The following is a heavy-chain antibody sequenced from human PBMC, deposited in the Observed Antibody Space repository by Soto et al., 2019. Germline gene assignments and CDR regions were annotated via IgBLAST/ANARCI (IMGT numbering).Heavy chain of an antibody. J-gene: IGHJ5*01. V-gene: IGHV3-33*01. CDR1: GFTFSNYG. Sequence: GGSLRLSCTASGFTFSNYGIHWVRQAAGKGPEWVAVIWYDGRNKDYSDSVKGRFTISRDNSKNTAYLQMNSLRAEDTAVYYCARVLIDSSGFESWGQGVRVTVSS. CDR3: ARVLIDSSGFES. CDR2: IWYDGRNK. D-gene: IGHD3-22*01.